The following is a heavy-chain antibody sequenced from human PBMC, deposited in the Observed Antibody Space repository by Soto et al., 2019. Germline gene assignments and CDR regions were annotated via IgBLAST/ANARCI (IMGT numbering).Heavy chain of an antibody. D-gene: IGHD1-20*01. J-gene: IGHJ4*02. Sequence: GSLRLSCAASGFTFSSYAMHWVRQAPGKGLEWVAVISYDGSNKYYADSVKGRFTISRDNSKNTLYLQMNSLRAEDTAVYYCARDRGYNWNHPHYWGQGTLVTVSS. CDR1: GFTFSSYA. CDR2: ISYDGSNK. CDR3: ARDRGYNWNHPHY. V-gene: IGHV3-30-3*01.